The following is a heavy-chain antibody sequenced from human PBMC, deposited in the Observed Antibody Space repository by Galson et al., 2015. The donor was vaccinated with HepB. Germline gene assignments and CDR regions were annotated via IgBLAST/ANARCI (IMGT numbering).Heavy chain of an antibody. Sequence: SLRLSCAASGFTFSSYSMNWVRQAPGKGLEWVSSISSSSSYIYYADSVKGRFTISRDNAKNSLYLQMNSLRVEDTAVYYCARDSVDIVVPEEGYYFDYWGQGTLVTVSS. CDR1: GFTFSSYS. J-gene: IGHJ4*02. V-gene: IGHV3-21*01. D-gene: IGHD2-2*03. CDR2: ISSSSSYI. CDR3: ARDSVDIVVPEEGYYFDY.